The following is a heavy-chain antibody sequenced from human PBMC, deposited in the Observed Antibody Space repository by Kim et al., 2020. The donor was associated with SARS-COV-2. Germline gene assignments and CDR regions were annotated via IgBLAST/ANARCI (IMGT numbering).Heavy chain of an antibody. Sequence: SQKFQGRVTITRDTSASTAYMELSSLRSEDTAVYYCARVLWFGELNWFDPWGQGTLVTVSS. D-gene: IGHD3-10*01. J-gene: IGHJ5*02. V-gene: IGHV1-3*01. CDR3: ARVLWFGELNWFDP.